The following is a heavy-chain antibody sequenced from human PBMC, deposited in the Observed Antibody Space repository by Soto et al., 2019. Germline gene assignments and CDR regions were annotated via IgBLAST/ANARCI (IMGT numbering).Heavy chain of an antibody. V-gene: IGHV3-9*01. CDR1: GFTFDDYA. CDR2: ISWNSGSI. CDR3: AKSGVSSWLYYFDY. J-gene: IGHJ4*02. Sequence: GGSLRLSCAASGFTFDDYAMHWVRQAPGKGLEWVSGISWNSGSIGYADSVKGRFTISRDNAKNSLYLQMNSLRAEDTALYYCAKSGVSSWLYYFDYWDQGTLVTVSS. D-gene: IGHD6-13*01.